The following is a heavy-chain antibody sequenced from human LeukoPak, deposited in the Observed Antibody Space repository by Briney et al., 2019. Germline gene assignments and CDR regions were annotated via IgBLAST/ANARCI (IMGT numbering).Heavy chain of an antibody. CDR3: ARGSGFGDYEGVHFDY. V-gene: IGHV1-2*02. CDR1: GYTFTGYY. Sequence: RGASVKVSCKASGYTFTGYYMHWVRQAPGQGLEWMGWINPNSGGTNYAQKFQGRVTMTRDTSISTAYMELSRLRSDDTAVYYCARGSGFGDYEGVHFDYWGQGTLVTVSS. J-gene: IGHJ4*02. D-gene: IGHD4-17*01. CDR2: INPNSGGT.